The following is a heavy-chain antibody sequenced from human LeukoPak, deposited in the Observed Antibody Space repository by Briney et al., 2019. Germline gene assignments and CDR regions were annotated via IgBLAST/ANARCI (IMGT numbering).Heavy chain of an antibody. J-gene: IGHJ2*01. CDR3: ARVTKSLGLRLRPVYFDL. CDR2: INHSGST. CDR1: GGSFSGYY. V-gene: IGHV4-34*01. D-gene: IGHD3-3*01. Sequence: PSETLSLTCAVYGGSFSGYYWSWIRQPPGKGLEWIGEINHSGSTNYNPSLKSRVTISVDTSKNQFSLKLSSVTAADTAVYYCARVTKSLGLRLRPVYFDLWGRGTLVTVSS.